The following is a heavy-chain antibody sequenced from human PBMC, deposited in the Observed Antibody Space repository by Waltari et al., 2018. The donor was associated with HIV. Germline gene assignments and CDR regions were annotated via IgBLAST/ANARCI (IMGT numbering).Heavy chain of an antibody. D-gene: IGHD3-22*01. CDR3: SRVNFYDRALPYFRP. J-gene: IGHJ1*01. CDR2: INHSGST. V-gene: IGHV4-34*01. CDR1: GGSFSGYS. Sequence: QVQLQQWGAGLLKPSETLSLTCAVYGGSFSGYSWSWSRQYPGRGLGWIGEINHSGSTNYNPSIKSRVTISVDTSKSQFSLRLRSVTAAVTAVYYCSRVNFYDRALPYFRPWGQGTLVTVSS.